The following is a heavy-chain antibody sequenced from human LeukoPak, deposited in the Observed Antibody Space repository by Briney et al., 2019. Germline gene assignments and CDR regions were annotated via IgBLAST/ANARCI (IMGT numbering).Heavy chain of an antibody. V-gene: IGHV3-23*01. J-gene: IGHJ4*02. Sequence: GGSLRLSCAASGFTFSSYAMSWVRQAPGKGLEWVSGISGSGGSTYYADSVKGRFTISRDNSKNTLYLQMNSLRAEDTAVYYCAKGRRSGTYYNSFDYWGQGTLVTVSS. D-gene: IGHD3-10*01. CDR1: GFTFSSYA. CDR3: AKGRRSGTYYNSFDY. CDR2: ISGSGGST.